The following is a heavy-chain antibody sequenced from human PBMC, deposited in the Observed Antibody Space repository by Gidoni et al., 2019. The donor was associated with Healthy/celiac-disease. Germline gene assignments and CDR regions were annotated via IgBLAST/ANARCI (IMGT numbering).Heavy chain of an antibody. J-gene: IGHJ4*02. CDR1: GFPFSSYS. CDR2: ISSSSSYI. CDR3: ARVPARAAAYFDY. Sequence: EVQLVESGGGLVKPGGSLRLSCAASGFPFSSYSMNWGRQAPGKGLGWVSSISSSSSYIYYADSVKGRFTISRDNAKNSLYLQMNSLRAEDTAVYYCARVPARAAAYFDYWGQGTLVTVSS. D-gene: IGHD6-13*01. V-gene: IGHV3-21*01.